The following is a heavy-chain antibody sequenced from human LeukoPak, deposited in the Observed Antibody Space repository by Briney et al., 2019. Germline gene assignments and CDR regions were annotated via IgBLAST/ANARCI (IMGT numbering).Heavy chain of an antibody. D-gene: IGHD3-10*01. J-gene: IGHJ4*02. CDR3: ARGVSYYYGSGSYPRKYYFDY. V-gene: IGHV4-39*07. CDR1: GGSVSSGSYY. Sequence: SETLSLTCTVSGGSVSSGSYYWSWIRQPPGKGLEWIGEINHSGSTNYNPSLKSRVTISVDTSKNQFSLKLSSVTAADTAVYYCARGVSYYYGSGSYPRKYYFDYWGQGTLVTVSS. CDR2: INHSGST.